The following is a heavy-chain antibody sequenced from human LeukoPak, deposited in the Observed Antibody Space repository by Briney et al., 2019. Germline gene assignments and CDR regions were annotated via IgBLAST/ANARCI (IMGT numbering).Heavy chain of an antibody. V-gene: IGHV4-31*03. D-gene: IGHD3-22*01. Sequence: SETLSLTCTVSGGSISSGGYYWSWIGQHPGKGLEWIGYIYYSGSTYYNPSLKSRVTISVDTSKNQFSLKLSSVTAADTAVYYCARVSYDSSGYYRDYWGQGTLVTVSS. CDR2: IYYSGST. J-gene: IGHJ4*02. CDR1: GGSISSGGYY. CDR3: ARVSYDSSGYYRDY.